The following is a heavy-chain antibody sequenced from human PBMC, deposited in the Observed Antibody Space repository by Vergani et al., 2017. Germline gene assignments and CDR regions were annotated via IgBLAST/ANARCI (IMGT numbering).Heavy chain of an antibody. CDR3: ARDNCSSTSCYDNYYYYGMDV. V-gene: IGHV3-48*01. D-gene: IGHD2-2*01. J-gene: IGHJ6*02. CDR1: GFTFSSYS. Sequence: EVQLVESGGGLVQPGGSLRLSCAASGFTFSSYSMNWVRQAPGKGLEWVSYISSSSSTIYYADSVKGRFTISRDNAKNSLYLQMNSLRAEDTAVYYCARDNCSSTSCYDNYYYYGMDVWGRGTTVTVSS. CDR2: ISSSSSTI.